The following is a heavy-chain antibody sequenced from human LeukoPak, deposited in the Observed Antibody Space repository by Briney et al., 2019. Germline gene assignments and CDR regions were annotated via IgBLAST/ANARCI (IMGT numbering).Heavy chain of an antibody. J-gene: IGHJ6*02. Sequence: PGGSLRLSCVGSGFTSIAYALTWARQAPGKGREWVSGISGVGVTTYYTDSVKGRFTISRDNSKNTLYLQMNSLRADDTAIYYCARNQQLGGHSYYYYGMDVWGQGTTVTVSS. D-gene: IGHD3-16*01. CDR2: ISGVGVTT. CDR1: GFTSIAYA. V-gene: IGHV3-23*01. CDR3: ARNQQLGGHSYYYYGMDV.